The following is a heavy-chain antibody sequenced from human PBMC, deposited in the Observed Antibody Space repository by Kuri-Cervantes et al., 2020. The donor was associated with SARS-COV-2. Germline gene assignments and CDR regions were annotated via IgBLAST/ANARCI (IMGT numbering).Heavy chain of an antibody. Sequence: GESLKISCAASGFTYSSYRMNWVRQAPGKGLEWVSSIISSSSYLYHADSVKSRFTISRDNAKNSLYLQENSLRAEDTAVYYCATLGYCSGTSCPSAYYYYYYGMDVWGQGTTVTVSS. CDR2: IISSSSYL. D-gene: IGHD2-2*01. V-gene: IGHV3-21*01. CDR1: GFTYSSYR. CDR3: ATLGYCSGTSCPSAYYYYYYGMDV. J-gene: IGHJ6*02.